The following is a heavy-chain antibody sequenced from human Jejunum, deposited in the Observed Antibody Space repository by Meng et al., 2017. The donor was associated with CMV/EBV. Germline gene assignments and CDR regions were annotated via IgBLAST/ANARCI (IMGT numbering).Heavy chain of an antibody. CDR3: AKDISTSIAAPDY. D-gene: IGHD6-6*01. V-gene: IGHV3-7*03. CDR1: GLTFERHW. J-gene: IGHJ4*02. Sequence: SGLTFERHWMTWVRQAPGKGLEWVANIKKDGSEQNYVDSVKGRFTISRDNSKNSLYLQMNSLRTEDTALYYCAKDISTSIAAPDYWGQGTLVTVSS. CDR2: IKKDGSEQ.